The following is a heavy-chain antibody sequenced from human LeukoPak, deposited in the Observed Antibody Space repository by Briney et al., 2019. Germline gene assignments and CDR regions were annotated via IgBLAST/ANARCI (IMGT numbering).Heavy chain of an antibody. Sequence: GGSLRLSCAASGFTFAAFTMQWVRQAPGKGLEWVAVISFDGSEKYYSDSVEGRFTISRDNSKNTLYLQMNSLRGEDTAVYYCARKYSSSSFDYWGQGTLVTVSS. CDR3: ARKYSSSSFDY. D-gene: IGHD6-6*01. J-gene: IGHJ4*02. V-gene: IGHV3-30*01. CDR2: ISFDGSEK. CDR1: GFTFAAFT.